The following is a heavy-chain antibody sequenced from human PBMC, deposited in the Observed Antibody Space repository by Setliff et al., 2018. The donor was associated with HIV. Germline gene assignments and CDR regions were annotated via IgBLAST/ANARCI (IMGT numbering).Heavy chain of an antibody. CDR2: INHSGST. V-gene: IGHV4-34*01. CDR3: ARLTTTYYYDSSAYYHPV. J-gene: IGHJ4*02. Sequence: SETLSPTCAVYGGSFSGYYWSWIRQPPGKGLEWIGEINHSGSTNYNPSLKSRVTISVDTSKNQFSLKLSSVTAADTAVFYCARLTTTYYYDSSAYYHPVWGQGTLVTVSS. D-gene: IGHD3-22*01. CDR1: GGSFSGYY.